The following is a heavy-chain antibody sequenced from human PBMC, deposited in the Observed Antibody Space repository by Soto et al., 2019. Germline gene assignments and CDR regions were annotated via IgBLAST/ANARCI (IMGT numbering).Heavy chain of an antibody. Sequence: EVQLVESGGGLVQPGGSLRLSCAASGFTFSSYWMHWVRQAPGKGLVWVSRINSDGSSTSYAASVKGRFTISRDNAKNTLYLQMNSLRAEDTAVYYCARPPGYNDGGDYWGQGTLVTVSS. V-gene: IGHV3-74*01. D-gene: IGHD6-25*01. CDR1: GFTFSSYW. CDR2: INSDGSST. J-gene: IGHJ4*02. CDR3: ARPPGYNDGGDY.